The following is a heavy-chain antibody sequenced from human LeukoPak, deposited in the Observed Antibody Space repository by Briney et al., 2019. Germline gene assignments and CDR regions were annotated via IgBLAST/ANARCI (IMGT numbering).Heavy chain of an antibody. J-gene: IGHJ4*02. Sequence: PGGSLRLSCAASAFTFTNYDMSWVRQAPGEGLEWVSSISTTGDRTYYADSVKGRFTISRDNSNNTLYLQMNSLRAEDTAVFYCAKLFYSSGMYHFDYWGQGTLVTVSS. CDR1: AFTFTNYD. CDR3: AKLFYSSGMYHFDY. CDR2: ISTTGDRT. D-gene: IGHD3-10*01. V-gene: IGHV3-23*01.